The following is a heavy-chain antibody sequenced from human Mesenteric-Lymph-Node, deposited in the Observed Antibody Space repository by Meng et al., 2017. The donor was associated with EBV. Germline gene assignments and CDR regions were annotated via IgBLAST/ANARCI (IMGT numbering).Heavy chain of an antibody. CDR2: IYHTGNT. Sequence: GQLQESGPGLVKPSGTLSLTCAVSGGSISSSNWWSWVRQPPGKGLEWIGEIYHTGNTNYNPSLKSRVTISVDKSKNQFSLNLTSVTAADTAVYYCARGSYYAGTPFDSWGQGTLVTVSS. CDR1: GGSISSSNW. D-gene: IGHD3-10*01. V-gene: IGHV4-4*02. J-gene: IGHJ5*01. CDR3: ARGSYYAGTPFDS.